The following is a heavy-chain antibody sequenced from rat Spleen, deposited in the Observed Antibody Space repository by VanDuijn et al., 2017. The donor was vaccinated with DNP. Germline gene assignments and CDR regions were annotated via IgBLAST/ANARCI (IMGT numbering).Heavy chain of an antibody. V-gene: IGHV5S13*01. J-gene: IGHJ2*01. CDR2: ITSSGGST. Sequence: EVQLVESGGGLVQPGRSLKVSCTASGFTFSYYGMAWIRQVPGKGLEWVAAITSSGGSTYYPDSVKGRFTLSRDDAKSSLYLQMNSLTSEDTATYYCASSRWDYFDYWGQGVMVTVSS. CDR1: GFTFSYYG. CDR3: ASSRWDYFDY.